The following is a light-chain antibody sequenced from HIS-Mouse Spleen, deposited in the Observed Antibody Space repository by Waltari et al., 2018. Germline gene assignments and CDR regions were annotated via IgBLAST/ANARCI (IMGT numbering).Light chain of an antibody. CDR3: CSYAGSSTV. V-gene: IGLV2-23*01. J-gene: IGLJ2*01. CDR1: SSDVVSYNL. CDR2: EGS. Sequence: QSALTQPASVSGSPGQSITISCTGTSSDVVSYNLVSWYQQHPGKAPKLMIYEGSKRTSGVSNRCSGSKSGNTASLTISVLQAEDEADYYCCSYAGSSTVFGGGTKLTVL.